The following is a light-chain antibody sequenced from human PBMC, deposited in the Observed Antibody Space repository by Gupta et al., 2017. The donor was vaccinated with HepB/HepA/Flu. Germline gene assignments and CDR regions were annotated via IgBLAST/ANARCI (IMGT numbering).Light chain of an antibody. V-gene: IGKV1-8*01. CDR3: QQYYDYPLT. CDR1: QGISSY. CDR2: AAS. J-gene: IGKJ4*01. Sequence: FSASTGDRVTITCRASQGISSYLAWYQQKPGKAPNLLIYAASTLQSGVPSRFSGCGSGTDFTLTITCLQSEDFATYSCQQYYDYPLTFGGGTKVEIK.